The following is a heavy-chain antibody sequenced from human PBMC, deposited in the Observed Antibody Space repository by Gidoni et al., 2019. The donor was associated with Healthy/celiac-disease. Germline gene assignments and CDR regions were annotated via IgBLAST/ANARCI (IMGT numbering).Heavy chain of an antibody. D-gene: IGHD5-12*01. Sequence: EVQLVASGGGLIQPGGSLRLSCAASGFTVSSNYMRWVLQAPGKGLEWVSVIYSGVSTYYADAVKGRFTISRDNSKNTLYLQMNSLRAEDTAVYYCARGASDSGYDFDYWGQGTLVTVSS. CDR2: IYSGVST. J-gene: IGHJ4*02. CDR1: GFTVSSNY. CDR3: ARGASDSGYDFDY. V-gene: IGHV3-53*01.